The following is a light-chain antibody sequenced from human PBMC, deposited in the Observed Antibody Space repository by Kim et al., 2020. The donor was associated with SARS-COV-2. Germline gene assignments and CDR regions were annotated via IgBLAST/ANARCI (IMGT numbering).Light chain of an antibody. V-gene: IGLV2-11*01. CDR2: DVS. Sequence: QSALTQPRSVSGSPGQSVTISCTGTSSDVGGYNYVSWYQHHPGKAPKLMIFDVSERPSGVPDRFSGSKSGNTASLTISGLQAEDETDYYCCSYAGYSAFVFGGGTQLTVL. CDR3: CSYAGYSAFV. CDR1: SSDVGGYNY. J-gene: IGLJ3*02.